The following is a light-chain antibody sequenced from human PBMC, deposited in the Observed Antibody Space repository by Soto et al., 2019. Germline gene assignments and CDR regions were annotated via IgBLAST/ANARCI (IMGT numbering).Light chain of an antibody. J-gene: IGLJ2*01. Sequence: QTVVTQEPSFSVSPGGTVTLTCGLSSGSVSTSYYPSWYQQTPGQAPRTLIYSTNTRSSGVPDRFSGSILGNKAALTITGAQADDESDYYCVLYMGSGTLFGGGTKL. CDR2: STN. CDR1: SGSVSTSYY. CDR3: VLYMGSGTL. V-gene: IGLV8-61*01.